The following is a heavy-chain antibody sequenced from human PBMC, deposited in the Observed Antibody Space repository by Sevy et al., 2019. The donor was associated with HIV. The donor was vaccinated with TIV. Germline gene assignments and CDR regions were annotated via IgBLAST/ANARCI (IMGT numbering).Heavy chain of an antibody. D-gene: IGHD5-12*01. V-gene: IGHV3-20*04. CDR3: AREWWKASSGYELYYFDY. Sequence: GGSLRLSCAASGFTFDDYGMSWVRQAPGKGLEWVSGINWNGGSTGYADSVKGRFTSSRENAKNSLYLQMNSLRAEDTALYYCAREWWKASSGYELYYFDYWGQGTLVTVSS. CDR1: GFTFDDYG. CDR2: INWNGGST. J-gene: IGHJ4*02.